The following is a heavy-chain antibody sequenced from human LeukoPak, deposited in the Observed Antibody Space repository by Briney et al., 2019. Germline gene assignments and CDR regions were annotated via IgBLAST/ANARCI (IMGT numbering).Heavy chain of an antibody. V-gene: IGHV1-69*13. CDR2: IIPIFGTA. Sequence: ASVKVSCKASGGTFSSYAISWVRQAPGQGPEWMGGIIPIFGTANYAQKFQGRVTITADESTSTAYMELSSLRSEDTAVYYCASGYYYDSSGYYSDVPYFDYWGQGTLVTVSS. CDR3: ASGYYYDSSGYYSDVPYFDY. CDR1: GGTFSSYA. J-gene: IGHJ4*02. D-gene: IGHD3-22*01.